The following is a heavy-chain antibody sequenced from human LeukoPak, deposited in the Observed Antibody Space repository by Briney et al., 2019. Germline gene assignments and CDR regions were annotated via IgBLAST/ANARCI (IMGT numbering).Heavy chain of an antibody. CDR2: INHSRST. V-gene: IGHV4-34*01. Sequence: PSETLSLTCAVYGGSFGYYYWSWIRQPPEKGLEWIGEINHSRSTNYNPSLKSRVTISVYTSKNQFSLKLSSVTAADTAVYYCARGGFYCGDDCYVDYWSQGTLVTVSS. J-gene: IGHJ4*02. CDR3: ARGGFYCGDDCYVDY. CDR1: GGSFGYYY. D-gene: IGHD2-21*02.